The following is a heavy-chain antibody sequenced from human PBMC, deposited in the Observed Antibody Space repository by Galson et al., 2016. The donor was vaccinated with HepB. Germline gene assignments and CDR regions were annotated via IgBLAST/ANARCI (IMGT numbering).Heavy chain of an antibody. Sequence: SLRLSCAASGFTFTFYAMTWVRQAPGKGLEWLSSIAGIGGGIYYADSVKGRFAISRDNSKNTLYLEMNNLRAEDTAVYYCAKYSGWGTRSFDYWGQGTLVTVSS. CDR3: AKYSGWGTRSFDY. CDR1: GFTFTFYA. CDR2: IAGIGGGI. J-gene: IGHJ4*02. D-gene: IGHD3-10*01. V-gene: IGHV3-23*01.